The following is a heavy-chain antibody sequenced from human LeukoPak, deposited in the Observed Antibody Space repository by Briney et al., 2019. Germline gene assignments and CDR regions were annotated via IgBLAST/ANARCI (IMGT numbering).Heavy chain of an antibody. Sequence: GESLKISCKGSGYSFTNYWIGWVRQMPGKGLEWMGIIYPGDSATRYSPSFQGQVTISADRSTSTTYLQWSSLKASDTAMYYCARRGYSFGYDYWGQGTLVTVSS. CDR2: IYPGDSAT. J-gene: IGHJ4*02. V-gene: IGHV5-51*01. D-gene: IGHD5-18*01. CDR3: ARRGYSFGYDY. CDR1: GYSFTNYW.